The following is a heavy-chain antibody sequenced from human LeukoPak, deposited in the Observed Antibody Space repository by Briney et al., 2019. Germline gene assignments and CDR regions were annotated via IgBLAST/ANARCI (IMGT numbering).Heavy chain of an antibody. CDR2: ITSGSSYI. V-gene: IGHV3-21*01. D-gene: IGHD1-26*01. Sequence: PGGSLRLSCAASGCTFSSYNMNWVRQAPGKGLEWVSSITSGSSYIYYADSVKGRFTISRDNAKNSLYLQMNSLRAEDTAVYYCARDPYSGSYGNYYYYFMDVWGKGTTVTISS. CDR1: GCTFSSYN. CDR3: ARDPYSGSYGNYYYYFMDV. J-gene: IGHJ6*03.